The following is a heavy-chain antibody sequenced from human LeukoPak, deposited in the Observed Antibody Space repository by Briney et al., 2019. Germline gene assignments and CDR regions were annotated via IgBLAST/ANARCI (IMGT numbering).Heavy chain of an antibody. CDR3: ARRNHIVVVPAAPWDY. CDR2: IYYSGST. D-gene: IGHD2-2*01. J-gene: IGHJ4*02. CDR1: GGSISSSSYY. V-gene: IGHV4-39*01. Sequence: SETLSLTCTVSGGSISSSSYYWGWIRQPPGKGLEWIGSIYYSGSTYYNPSLKSRVTISVDTSKNQFSLKLSSVTAADTAVYYCARRNHIVVVPAAPWDYWGQGTLVTVSS.